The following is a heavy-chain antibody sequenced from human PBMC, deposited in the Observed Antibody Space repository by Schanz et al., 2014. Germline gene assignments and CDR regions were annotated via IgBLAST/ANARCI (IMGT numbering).Heavy chain of an antibody. CDR3: ARGGYSSGWYDRDIAHFDY. J-gene: IGHJ4*02. Sequence: QVQLVQSGAEVKKPGASVKVSCKASGYTFSSYGIKWVRQAPGQGLEWMGWISAYNGNTNYAQKLQGRVTMTTDTSTSPAYMELRSLRSDDTAVYYCARGGYSSGWYDRDIAHFDYWGQGTLVTVSS. CDR1: GYTFSSYG. V-gene: IGHV1-18*01. CDR2: ISAYNGNT. D-gene: IGHD6-19*01.